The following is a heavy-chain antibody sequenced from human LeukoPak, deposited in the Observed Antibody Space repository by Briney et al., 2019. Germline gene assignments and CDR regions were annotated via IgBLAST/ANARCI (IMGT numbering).Heavy chain of an antibody. CDR1: GCNFNDYA. D-gene: IGHD1-26*01. V-gene: IGHV3-9*01. CDR3: ATRREREPFHY. J-gene: IGHJ4*02. Sequence: GGSLRLSCAASGCNFNDYAMHWIRLVPGKGLEWLSGISWNSVIMTYADSVKGRFTISRDNARNSLFLQMNSLRDEDTALYYCATRREREPFHYWGQGTLVTVSS. CDR2: ISWNSVIM.